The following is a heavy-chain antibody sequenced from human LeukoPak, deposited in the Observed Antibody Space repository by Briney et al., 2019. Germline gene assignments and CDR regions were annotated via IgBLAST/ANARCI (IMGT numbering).Heavy chain of an antibody. CDR3: ARGEDSYYYDSSGYFRN. D-gene: IGHD3-22*01. Sequence: PSETLSLTCAVYGGSFSGYYWSWIRQPPGKGLEWIGEINHSGSTNYNPSLKSRVTISVDTSKSQFSLKLSSVTAADTAVYYCARGEDSYYYDSSGYFRNWGQGTLVTVSS. V-gene: IGHV4-34*01. CDR1: GGSFSGYY. CDR2: INHSGST. J-gene: IGHJ4*02.